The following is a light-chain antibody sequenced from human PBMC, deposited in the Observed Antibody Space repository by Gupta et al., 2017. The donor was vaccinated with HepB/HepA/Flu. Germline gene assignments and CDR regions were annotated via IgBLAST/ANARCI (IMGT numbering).Light chain of an antibody. Sequence: EIVMPQSPATRSVSQGERPTRSCRASQSVSRNLTWHKKKRGQAPRLLVSGASPRAKGIKARFSSNGDETPFTLTIISRLLEDFAVHHCQQGSDGHAGFTFSHGTKVDTK. V-gene: IGKV3-15*01. CDR2: GAS. CDR1: QSVSRN. J-gene: IGKJ3*01. CDR3: QQGSDGHAGFT.